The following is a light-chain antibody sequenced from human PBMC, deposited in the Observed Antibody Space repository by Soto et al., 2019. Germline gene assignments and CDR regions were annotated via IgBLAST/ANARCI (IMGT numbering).Light chain of an antibody. Sequence: QSVLTQPASVSGSPGQSITISCTGTSSDVGGYNYVSWYQQHPGKAPKLMIYDVSNRPSGVSNRFSGSKSGNTASLTISGQQAEDEADYYCSSYTSSSSYVFGTRTKVTVL. CDR3: SSYTSSSSYV. CDR1: SSDVGGYNY. V-gene: IGLV2-14*01. J-gene: IGLJ1*01. CDR2: DVS.